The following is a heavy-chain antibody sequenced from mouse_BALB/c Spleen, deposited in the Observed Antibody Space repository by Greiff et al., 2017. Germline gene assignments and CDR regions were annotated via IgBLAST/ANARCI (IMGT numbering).Heavy chain of an antibody. CDR3: ARVEYGNPHWYFDV. Sequence: VQLKESGGGLVKPGGSLKLSCAASGFTFSSYAMSWVRQTPEKRLEWVASISSGGSTYYPDSVKGRFTISRDNARNILYLQMSSLRSEDTAMYYCARVEYGNPHWYFDVWGAGTTVTVSS. V-gene: IGHV5-6-5*01. CDR1: GFTFSSYA. J-gene: IGHJ1*01. D-gene: IGHD2-10*02. CDR2: ISSGGST.